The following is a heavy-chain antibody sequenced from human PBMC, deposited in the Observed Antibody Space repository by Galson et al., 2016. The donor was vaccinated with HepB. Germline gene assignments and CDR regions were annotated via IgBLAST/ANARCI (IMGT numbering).Heavy chain of an antibody. Sequence: SETLSLTCSGYGCSISRYYWSWIRLPPGKGLEWIGDIYSRGRTNYNPSLKTRATMSVDTSKVQFSLNLTSVTAADTAVYYCASVDFGSGRMDVWGQGTTVTVSS. D-gene: IGHD3-10*01. CDR2: IYSRGRT. J-gene: IGHJ6*02. V-gene: IGHV4-59*01. CDR3: ASVDFGSGRMDV. CDR1: GCSISRYY.